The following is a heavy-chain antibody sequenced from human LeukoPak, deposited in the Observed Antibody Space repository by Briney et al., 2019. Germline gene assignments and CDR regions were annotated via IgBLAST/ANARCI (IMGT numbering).Heavy chain of an antibody. CDR2: IYSGGST. D-gene: IGHD6-19*01. CDR1: GFTFSTYW. Sequence: GGSLRLSCAASGFTFSTYWMSWVRQGPGKGLEWVSVIYSGGSTYYADSVKGRFTISRDNSKNTLYLQMNSLRAEDTAVYYCARDPLIAVAGTYYYYYYMDVWGKGTTVTVSS. V-gene: IGHV3-53*01. J-gene: IGHJ6*03. CDR3: ARDPLIAVAGTYYYYYYMDV.